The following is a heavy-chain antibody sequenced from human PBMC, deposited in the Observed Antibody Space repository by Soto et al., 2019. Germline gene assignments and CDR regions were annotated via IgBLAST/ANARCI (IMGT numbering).Heavy chain of an antibody. CDR2: IYYSGST. CDR3: AREGRQYGPGDDAFDI. V-gene: IGHV4-30-4*01. J-gene: IGHJ3*02. CDR1: GGSISSGDYY. Sequence: SETLSLTCTVYGGSISSGDYYWSWIRQPPGKGLEWIGYIYYSGSTYYNPSLKSRVTISVDTSKNQFSLKLSSVTAADTAVYYCAREGRQYGPGDDAFDIWGQGTMVTVSS. D-gene: IGHD3-10*01.